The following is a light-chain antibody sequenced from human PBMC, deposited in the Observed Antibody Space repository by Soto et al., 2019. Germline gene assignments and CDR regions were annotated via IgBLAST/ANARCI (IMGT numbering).Light chain of an antibody. V-gene: IGLV2-14*01. J-gene: IGLJ2*01. CDR1: SSDVGGYNY. CDR2: EVS. Sequence: QSALTQPASVSGSPGQSITISCSGTSSDVGGYNYVSWYQQHPGKAPKLMMYEVSNRPSGVSNRFSGSKSDNTASLTISGLQAEDEADYYCSSYTSSSTLIFGGGTKLTGL. CDR3: SSYTSSSTLI.